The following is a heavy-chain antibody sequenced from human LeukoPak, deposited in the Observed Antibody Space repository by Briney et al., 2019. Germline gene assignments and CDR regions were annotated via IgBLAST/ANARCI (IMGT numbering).Heavy chain of an antibody. V-gene: IGHV4-4*07. D-gene: IGHD3-22*01. CDR2: IYTSGST. J-gene: IGHJ2*01. Sequence: NPSGTLSLTCTVSGGSISSYYWSWIRQPAGKGLEWIGRIYTSGSTNYNPSLKSRVTMSVDTSKNQLSLKLSSVTAADTAVYYCAGEYYYDSSGYYSGWYFDLWGRGTLVTVSS. CDR1: GGSISSYY. CDR3: AGEYYYDSSGYYSGWYFDL.